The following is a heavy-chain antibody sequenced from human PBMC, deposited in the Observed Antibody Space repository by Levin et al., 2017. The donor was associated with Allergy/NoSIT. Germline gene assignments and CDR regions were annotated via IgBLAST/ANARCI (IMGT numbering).Heavy chain of an antibody. D-gene: IGHD2-15*01. Sequence: GASVKVSCKASGGTFSSYAISWVRQAPGQGLEWMGGIIPIFGTANYAQKFQGRVTITADKSTSTAYMELSSLRSEDTAVYYCARDLGSGGSGELSYYYYYYMDVWGKGTTVTVSS. CDR2: IIPIFGTA. CDR1: GGTFSSYA. CDR3: ARDLGSGGSGELSYYYYYYMDV. V-gene: IGHV1-69*06. J-gene: IGHJ6*03.